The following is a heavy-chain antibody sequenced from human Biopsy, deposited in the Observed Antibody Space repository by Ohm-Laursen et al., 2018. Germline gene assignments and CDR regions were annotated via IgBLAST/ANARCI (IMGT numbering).Heavy chain of an antibody. D-gene: IGHD3-3*01. V-gene: IGHV4-39*01. Sequence: SETLSLTCTVSGGSISDSTYHWGWIRQSPGKGLEWIGNIYYSGNTDYSPSLKSRVTISVGTSNNKFSLKLRSVTAADTAVYYCARQVDFWSGYVDYWGQGTLVAVSS. CDR3: ARQVDFWSGYVDY. CDR2: IYYSGNT. CDR1: GGSISDSTYH. J-gene: IGHJ4*02.